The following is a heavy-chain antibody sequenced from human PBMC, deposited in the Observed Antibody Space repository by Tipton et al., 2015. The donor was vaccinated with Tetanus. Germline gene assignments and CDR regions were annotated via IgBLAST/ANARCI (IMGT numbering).Heavy chain of an antibody. V-gene: IGHV4-59*01. J-gene: IGHJ3*02. Sequence: GLVKPSETLSPNCTVSGGSINTYYWIWIRQPPGRGLEWIGYVHYSGKTNYSPSLRSRVTLSVDTSKNQISLKLSSVTAADTAVYYCARIGWLQQNKPAFDIWGQGTVVTVSS. D-gene: IGHD6-19*01. CDR3: ARIGWLQQNKPAFDI. CDR2: VHYSGKT. CDR1: GGSINTYY.